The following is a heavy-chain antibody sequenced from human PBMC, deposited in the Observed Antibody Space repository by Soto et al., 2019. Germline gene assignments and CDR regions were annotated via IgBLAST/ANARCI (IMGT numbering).Heavy chain of an antibody. V-gene: IGHV4-31*03. CDR2: IYYSGST. D-gene: IGHD2-8*02. CDR1: GGSISSGGYY. Sequence: SETLSLTCTVSGGSISSGGYYWSWIRQHPGKGLEWIGYIYYSGSTYYNPSLKSRVTISVDTSKNQFSLKLSSVTAADTAVYYCARDLSGGSDYWGQGTLVTVSS. CDR3: ARDLSGGSDY. J-gene: IGHJ4*02.